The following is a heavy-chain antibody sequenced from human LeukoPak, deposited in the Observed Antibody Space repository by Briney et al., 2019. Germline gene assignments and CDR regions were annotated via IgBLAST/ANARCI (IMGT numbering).Heavy chain of an antibody. D-gene: IGHD3-3*01. CDR1: GFIFSTYS. Sequence: GGSLRLFCATSGFIFSTYSMSWVRQAPGKGLEWVASVKPDGSAVYYMDSVKGRFTISRGNAENSLYLQMHSLRAEDTAVYYCARLFGSVTTFDYWGQGTLVAVSS. CDR2: VKPDGSAV. V-gene: IGHV3-7*01. CDR3: ARLFGSVTTFDY. J-gene: IGHJ4*02.